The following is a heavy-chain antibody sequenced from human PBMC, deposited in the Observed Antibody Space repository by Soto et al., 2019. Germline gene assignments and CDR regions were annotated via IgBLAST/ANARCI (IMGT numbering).Heavy chain of an antibody. V-gene: IGHV4-61*01. D-gene: IGHD3-3*01. Sequence: SETLSLTCTVSGVSVSGSSCWTWIRQAPGKGLEWIGCIFYNGTTNYNPSLRSPVTISVDASKNQFSLKLSSVTAADTAVYYCATNQVRVSFSEWLTWGQGTLVTVSS. J-gene: IGHJ5*02. CDR3: ATNQVRVSFSEWLT. CDR2: IFYNGTT. CDR1: GVSVSGSSC.